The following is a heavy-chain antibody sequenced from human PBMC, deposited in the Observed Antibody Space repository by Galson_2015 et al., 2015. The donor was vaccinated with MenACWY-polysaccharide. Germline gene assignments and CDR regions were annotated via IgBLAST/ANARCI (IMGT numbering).Heavy chain of an antibody. CDR2: ISKSGDRT. J-gene: IGHJ4*02. CDR1: EFSFGSYP. D-gene: IGHD6-13*01. CDR3: ARVQGGYSNDWHHPYYFDY. V-gene: IGHV3-23*01. Sequence: SPRLSCAASEFSFGSYPMSWVRQAPGKGLEWVSFISKSGDRTNYADSVKGRFTISRDNAKNTLHLQMNSLRVEDTAVYYCARVQGGYSNDWHHPYYFDYWGQGTLVTVSS.